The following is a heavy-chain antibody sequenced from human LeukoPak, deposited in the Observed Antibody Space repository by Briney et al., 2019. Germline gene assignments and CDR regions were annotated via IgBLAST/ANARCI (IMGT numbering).Heavy chain of an antibody. J-gene: IGHJ6*03. Sequence: PGGSLRLSCSASGFTFSSYSMNWVRQAPGKGLEWVSYISSSSSTIYYADSVKGRFTISRDNAKNSLYLQMNSLRAEDTAVYYCAREVTIFGVAYRYYMDVWGKGTTVTVSS. CDR2: ISSSSSTI. D-gene: IGHD3-3*01. CDR1: GFTFSSYS. CDR3: AREVTIFGVAYRYYMDV. V-gene: IGHV3-48*01.